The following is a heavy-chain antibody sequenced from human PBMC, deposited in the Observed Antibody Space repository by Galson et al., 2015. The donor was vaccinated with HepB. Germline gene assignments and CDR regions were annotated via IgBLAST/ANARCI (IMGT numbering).Heavy chain of an antibody. Sequence: SVTVSCKASGGTFSSYAISWVRQAPGQGLEWMGGIIPISGTPSYAQKFQGRVTITADESTSTAYMELSSLRSEDTAVYYCARSAYYYDSSGYGKPDYWGQGTLVTVSS. V-gene: IGHV1-69*13. CDR3: ARSAYYYDSSGYGKPDY. D-gene: IGHD3-22*01. J-gene: IGHJ4*02. CDR1: GGTFSSYA. CDR2: IIPISGTP.